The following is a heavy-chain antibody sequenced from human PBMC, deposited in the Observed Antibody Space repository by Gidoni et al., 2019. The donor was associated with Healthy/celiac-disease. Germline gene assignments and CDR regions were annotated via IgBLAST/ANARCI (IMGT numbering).Heavy chain of an antibody. CDR2: IYSGSSK. CDR3: ARECGSGSNVDDAFDI. J-gene: IGHJ3*02. CDR1: GLSVSRKC. D-gene: IGHD3-10*01. Sequence: VSLVASGVGLMQSGASLSPSSPASGLSVSRKCMIWVRQAPGKGLEWVSVIYSGSSKYYADTVKGRFTSYRDNSKNTLYLQINSLRDEDTAVYYCARECGSGSNVDDAFDIWGQGTMVTVSS. V-gene: IGHV3-53*01.